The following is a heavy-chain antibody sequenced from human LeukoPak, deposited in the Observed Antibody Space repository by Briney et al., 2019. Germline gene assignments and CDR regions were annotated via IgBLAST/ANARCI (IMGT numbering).Heavy chain of an antibody. CDR2: ISGSGGST. CDR3: IRFLEWLAHFDH. D-gene: IGHD3-3*01. Sequence: GGSLRLSCAASGFTFSSYAMSWVRQAPGKGLEWVSAISGSGGSTYYADSVKGRFTISRDNSKNTLYLQMNSLRAEDTAVYYCIRFLEWLAHFDHWGQGTLVTVSS. V-gene: IGHV3-23*01. J-gene: IGHJ4*02. CDR1: GFTFSSYA.